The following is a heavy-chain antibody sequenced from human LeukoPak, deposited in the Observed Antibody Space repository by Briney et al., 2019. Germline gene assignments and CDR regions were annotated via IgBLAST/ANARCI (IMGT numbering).Heavy chain of an antibody. V-gene: IGHV3-74*01. CDR2: INSDGSRT. Sequence: GGSLRLSCAASGFTFSSYWMHWVRQASGKGLVWVSRINSDGSRTSYADSVKGRFTISRDNAKNTLYLQMNSLRAEDTAVYYCASHTSGSSPFDPWGQGTLVTVSS. CDR3: ASHTSGSSPFDP. D-gene: IGHD1-26*01. J-gene: IGHJ5*02. CDR1: GFTFSSYW.